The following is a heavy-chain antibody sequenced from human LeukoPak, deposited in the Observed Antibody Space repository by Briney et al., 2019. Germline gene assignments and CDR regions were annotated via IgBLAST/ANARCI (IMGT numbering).Heavy chain of an antibody. Sequence: SQTLSLTCTVSGGSISSGDYYWSWIRQPPGKGLEWIGYIYYSGSTNYNPSLKSRVTTSVDTSKNQFSLKLSSVTAADTAVYYCARDRTYYYDSSGLDYWGQGTLVTVSS. CDR1: GGSISSGDYY. D-gene: IGHD3-22*01. CDR2: IYYSGST. CDR3: ARDRTYYYDSSGLDY. V-gene: IGHV4-61*08. J-gene: IGHJ4*02.